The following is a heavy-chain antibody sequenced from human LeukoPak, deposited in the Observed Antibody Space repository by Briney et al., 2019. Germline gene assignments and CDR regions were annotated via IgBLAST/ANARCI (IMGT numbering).Heavy chain of an antibody. Sequence: GESLKISCKASGYSFPTYWIGWVRQMPGKGLEWMGIIYPDDSDTKYSPSFQGQVTISADKSINTAYLQWTSLKASDTALYYCAKLMGSSWYGDYWGQGTLVTVSS. J-gene: IGHJ4*02. CDR2: IYPDDSDT. V-gene: IGHV5-51*01. CDR3: AKLMGSSWYGDY. CDR1: GYSFPTYW. D-gene: IGHD6-13*01.